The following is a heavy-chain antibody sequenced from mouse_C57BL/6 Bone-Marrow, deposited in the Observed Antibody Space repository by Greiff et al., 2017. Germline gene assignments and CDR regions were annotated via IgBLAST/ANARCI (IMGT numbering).Heavy chain of an antibody. CDR2: IPYDGSN. Sequence: EVQLQESGPGLVKPSQSLSLTCSVTGYSITSGYYWNWIRQFPGNKLEWMGYIPYDGSNNYNPSLKNRISITRDTSKNQFFLKLNSVTPEDTATYYCARGDYDGYFLLYAMDYWGQGTSVTVSS. CDR3: ARGDYDGYFLLYAMDY. D-gene: IGHD2-3*01. J-gene: IGHJ4*01. V-gene: IGHV3-6*01. CDR1: GYSITSGYY.